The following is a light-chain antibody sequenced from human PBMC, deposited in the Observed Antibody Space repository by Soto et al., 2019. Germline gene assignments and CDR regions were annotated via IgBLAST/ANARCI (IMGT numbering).Light chain of an antibody. CDR3: QQYDNLPIT. CDR1: QAINDY. V-gene: IGKV1-33*01. J-gene: IGKJ5*01. CDR2: EAS. Sequence: DIQMTQSPSSLSASVGDRVTITCQASQAINDYLTWYQQKPGKAPKLLIYEASNLETGVPSRFSGSGSGTHFTFTISSLQPEEIATYYCQQYDNLPITFGQGTRLEIK.